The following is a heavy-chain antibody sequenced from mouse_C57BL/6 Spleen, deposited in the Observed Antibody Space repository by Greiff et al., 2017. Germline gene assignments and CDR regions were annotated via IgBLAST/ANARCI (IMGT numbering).Heavy chain of an antibody. J-gene: IGHJ2*01. D-gene: IGHD4-1*01. CDR2: IDPETGGT. V-gene: IGHV1-15*01. CDR3: ARGLTGTDYFDY. Sequence: VKLVESGAELVRPGASVTLSCKASGYTFTDYEMHWVKQTPVHGLEWIGAIDPETGGTAYNQKFKGKSTLTVDKSSSTAYMQLSSLTSEDSAVYYCARGLTGTDYFDYWGQGTTLTVSS. CDR1: GYTFTDYE.